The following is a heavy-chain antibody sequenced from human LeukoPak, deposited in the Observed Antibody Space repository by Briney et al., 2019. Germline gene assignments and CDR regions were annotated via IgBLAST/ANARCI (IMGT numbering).Heavy chain of an antibody. J-gene: IGHJ4*02. D-gene: IGHD1-26*01. CDR3: ARIPTLSSGSYERGHQSDY. CDR1: GFTFSSYA. Sequence: GGSLRLSCAVSGFTFSSYAMHWVRQAPGKGLEWVAVISYDGSNKYYADSVKGRFTISRDNSKNTLYLQMNSLRAEDTAVYYCARIPTLSSGSYERGHQSDYWGQGTLVTVSS. V-gene: IGHV3-30-3*01. CDR2: ISYDGSNK.